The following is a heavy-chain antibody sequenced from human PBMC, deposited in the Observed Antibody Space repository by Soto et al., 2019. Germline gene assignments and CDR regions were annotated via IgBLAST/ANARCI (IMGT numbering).Heavy chain of an antibody. CDR1: GGSISTYF. J-gene: IGHJ5*02. Sequence: SETLSLTCTVSGGSISTYFWSWIRQPPGKGLEWIGYIYYSGSTYYNPSLKSRVTISVDTSKNQFSLKLSSVTAADTAVYYCARSVFPWGQGTLVTVSS. CDR3: ARSVFP. V-gene: IGHV4-59*12. CDR2: IYYSGST.